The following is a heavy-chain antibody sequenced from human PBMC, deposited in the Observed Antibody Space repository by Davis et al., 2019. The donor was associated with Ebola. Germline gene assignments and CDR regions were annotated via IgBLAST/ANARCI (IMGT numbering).Heavy chain of an antibody. V-gene: IGHV3-53*01. CDR1: GFTVSSNY. J-gene: IGHJ4*02. D-gene: IGHD6-19*01. CDR3: ATGEYDSGWYPDRFGF. CDR2: IYSGGST. Sequence: GESLKISCAASGFTVSSNYMSWVRQAPGKGLEWVSVIYSGGSTYYADSVKGRFTISRDNSKNTLYLQMNSLRVEDTAVYYCATGEYDSGWYPDRFGFWGQGTRVIVSS.